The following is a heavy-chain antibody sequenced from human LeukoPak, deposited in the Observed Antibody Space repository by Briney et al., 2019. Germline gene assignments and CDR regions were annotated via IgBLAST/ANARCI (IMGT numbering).Heavy chain of an antibody. D-gene: IGHD6-6*01. Sequence: PGQSLRLSCATSGFRYVAFAMHWVRQAPGKGPEWLGIIWHDGSLKYYVDSVKGRFSISRDNSKNTVYLQMNSLKTDDTAMYYCATCSDVVIAAPAYWGQGALVVVSS. CDR2: IWHDGSLK. CDR3: ATCSDVVIAAPAY. J-gene: IGHJ4*02. V-gene: IGHV3-33*03. CDR1: GFRYVAFA.